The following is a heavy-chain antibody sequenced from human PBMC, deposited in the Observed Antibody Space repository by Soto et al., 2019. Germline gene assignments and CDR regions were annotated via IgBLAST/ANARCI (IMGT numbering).Heavy chain of an antibody. CDR2: ISADGSDK. J-gene: IGHJ4*02. Sequence: GGSLRLSCAASGFTFSNFGMHWVRQAPGKGLEWVAAISADGSDKYFSGSVKGRFTISRDNSKNTLFLQMNSLRVEDTAVYYCVKGSDVARQELDYWGQGTLVTVSS. V-gene: IGHV3-30*18. CDR1: GFTFSNFG. CDR3: VKGSDVARQELDY. D-gene: IGHD3-3*01.